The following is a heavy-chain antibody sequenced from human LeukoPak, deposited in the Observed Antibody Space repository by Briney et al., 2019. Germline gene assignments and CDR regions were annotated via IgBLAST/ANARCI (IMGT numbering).Heavy chain of an antibody. V-gene: IGHV1-18*01. Sequence: GASVKVSCKTSGYTFTSYGISWVRQAPGQGLEWMGWISAYNDNTNYVQKFQGRVTMTTDTSTSTAYMELRSLSPDDTAVYYCARDNGINYDFWSGPKKYYFDYWGQGTLVTVSS. D-gene: IGHD3-3*01. J-gene: IGHJ4*02. CDR1: GYTFTSYG. CDR3: ARDNGINYDFWSGPKKYYFDY. CDR2: ISAYNDNT.